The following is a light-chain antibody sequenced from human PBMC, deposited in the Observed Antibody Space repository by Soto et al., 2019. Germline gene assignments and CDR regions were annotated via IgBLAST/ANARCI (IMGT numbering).Light chain of an antibody. CDR1: QSIGGF. J-gene: IGKJ4*01. CDR2: AAS. CDR3: QQSYSTPLT. V-gene: IGKV1-39*01. Sequence: DIQMTQSPSSLSVSEGDRVTITCRASQSIGGFLNWYQQKLGKAPKLLIYAASSLQSGVPSRFSGSGSGTDFTLTISSLQPEDFATYYCQQSYSTPLTFGGGTKVEI.